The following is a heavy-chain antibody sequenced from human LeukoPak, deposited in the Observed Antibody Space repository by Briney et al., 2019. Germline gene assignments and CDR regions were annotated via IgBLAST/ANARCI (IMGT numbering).Heavy chain of an antibody. D-gene: IGHD3-16*01. Sequence: GGSLRLSCAPSGFTFSSYAMSWVRQAPGKGLEWVSAISGSGGSTYYADSVKGRFTISRDNSRDTLYLQMNSLRAEDTAVYYCAKGYYDYVWGSYYFDYWGQGTLVTVSS. CDR1: GFTFSSYA. V-gene: IGHV3-23*01. J-gene: IGHJ4*02. CDR2: ISGSGGST. CDR3: AKGYYDYVWGSYYFDY.